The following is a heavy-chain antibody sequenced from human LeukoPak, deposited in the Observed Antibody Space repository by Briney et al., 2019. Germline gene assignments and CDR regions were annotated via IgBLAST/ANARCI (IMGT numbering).Heavy chain of an antibody. CDR2: IYYSGST. CDR3: ARDDFRSRHFDY. J-gene: IGHJ4*02. Sequence: PSETLSLTCTVSGYSISSGYYWGWIRQPPGKGLEWIGSIYYSGSTYYNPSLKSRVTISVDTSKNQFSLKLSSVTAADTAVYYCARDDFRSRHFDYWGQGTLVTVSS. D-gene: IGHD1-14*01. CDR1: GYSISSGYY. V-gene: IGHV4-38-2*02.